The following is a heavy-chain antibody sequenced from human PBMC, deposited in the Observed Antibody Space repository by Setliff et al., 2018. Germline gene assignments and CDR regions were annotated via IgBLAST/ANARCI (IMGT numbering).Heavy chain of an antibody. CDR1: GGPLNSYS. V-gene: IGHV1-69*02. D-gene: IGHD3-22*01. CDR2: IIPVLDIT. Sequence: ASVKVSCKASGGPLNSYSFSWVRQAPGQGLEWMGRIIPVLDITRYSQKFQGRATITADKSTGIIYMELTSLRSDDTAVYYCARHPPPPNYFDIGALDSWGQGTLVTVSS. J-gene: IGHJ4*02. CDR3: ARHPPPPNYFDIGALDS.